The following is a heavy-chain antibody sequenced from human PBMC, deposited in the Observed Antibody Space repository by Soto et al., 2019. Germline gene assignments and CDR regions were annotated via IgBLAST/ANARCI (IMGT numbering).Heavy chain of an antibody. CDR1: GDSISSGSFY. CDR2: IYYSGST. D-gene: IGHD3-16*01. J-gene: IGHJ5*02. CDR3: AKRGGGGGGGWFAP. V-gene: IGHV4-39*01. Sequence: QLQLQESGPGLVKPSETLSLTCTVSGDSISSGSFYWGWIRQPPGKGLEWIGSIYYSGSTYYNSSLKSRVPIPVDTSKNQFSVGLTSVSPADTVMYYCAKRGGGGGGGWFAPGGQGPLVTVSS.